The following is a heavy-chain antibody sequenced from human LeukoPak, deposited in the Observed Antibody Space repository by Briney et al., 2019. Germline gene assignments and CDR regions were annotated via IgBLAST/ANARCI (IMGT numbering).Heavy chain of an antibody. V-gene: IGHV1-2*02. CDR2: INPNSGGT. J-gene: IGHJ3*02. CDR1: GYTFTGYY. D-gene: IGHD5-12*01. CDR3: ARPHIVATIGDDAFDI. Sequence: TSVKVSCKASGYTFTGYYMHWVRQAPGQGLEWMGWINPNSGGTNYAQKFQGRVTMTRDTSISTAYMELSRLRSDDTAVYYCARPHIVATIGDDAFDIWGQGTMVTVSS.